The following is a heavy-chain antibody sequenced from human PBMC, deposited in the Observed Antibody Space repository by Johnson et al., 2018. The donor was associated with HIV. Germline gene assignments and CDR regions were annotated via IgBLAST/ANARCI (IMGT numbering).Heavy chain of an antibody. Sequence: QLVESGGGVVQPGRSLRLSCAVSGVTVSSNYMHWVRQAPGKGLEWLSVLYSGGLTHYADSVKGRFTISRDNSKNTLYLQMNSLRAEDTALYYCAKDRGMSEYAFDIWGQGTMVTVSS. V-gene: IGHV3-53*01. CDR2: LYSGGLT. CDR3: AKDRGMSEYAFDI. J-gene: IGHJ3*02. D-gene: IGHD3-10*01. CDR1: GVTVSSNY.